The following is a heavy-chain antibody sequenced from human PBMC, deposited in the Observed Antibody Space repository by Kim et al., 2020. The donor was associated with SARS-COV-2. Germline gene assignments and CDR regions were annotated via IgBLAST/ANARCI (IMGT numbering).Heavy chain of an antibody. J-gene: IGHJ3*02. CDR3: ARVYRYQLPPGLGAFDI. CDR1: GGTFSSYA. V-gene: IGHV1-69*13. CDR2: IIPIFGTA. D-gene: IGHD2-2*01. Sequence: SVKVSCKASGGTFSSYAISWVRQAPGQGLEWMGGIIPIFGTANYAQKFQGRVTITADESTSTAYMELSSLRSEDTAVYYCARVYRYQLPPGLGAFDIWGQGTMVTVSS.